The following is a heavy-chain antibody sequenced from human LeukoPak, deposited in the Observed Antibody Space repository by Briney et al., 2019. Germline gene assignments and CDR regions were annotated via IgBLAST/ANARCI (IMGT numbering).Heavy chain of an antibody. D-gene: IGHD6-13*01. J-gene: IGHJ4*02. CDR2: ISAYNGNT. V-gene: IGHV1-18*04. CDR1: GSPFTIYG. CDR3: ARDSGEQQLDPEFDY. Sequence: ASVKVSCKASGSPFTIYGISWVRQAPGQGLEWMGWISAYNGNTNYAQKLQGRVTMTTDTSTSTAYMELRSLRSDDTAVYYCARDSGEQQLDPEFDYWGQGTLVTVSS.